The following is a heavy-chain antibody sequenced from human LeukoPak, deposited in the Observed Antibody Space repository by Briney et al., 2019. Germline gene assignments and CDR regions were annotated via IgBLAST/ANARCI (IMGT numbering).Heavy chain of an antibody. Sequence: GGSLRLSCAASGFAVSSNYMTWVRQAPGKGLERVSTIYSGGYTYYGDTVKGRFTVSRDSSKNTLFLQMNTLRAEDTAVYYCAREDRFTYGHYFDYWGQGALVTVSS. D-gene: IGHD5-18*01. CDR2: IYSGGYT. V-gene: IGHV3-53*01. CDR3: AREDRFTYGHYFDY. CDR1: GFAVSSNY. J-gene: IGHJ4*02.